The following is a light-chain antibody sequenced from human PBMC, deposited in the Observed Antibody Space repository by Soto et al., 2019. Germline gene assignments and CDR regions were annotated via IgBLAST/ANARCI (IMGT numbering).Light chain of an antibody. V-gene: IGKV3-15*01. CDR2: GAS. CDR1: QSVSSN. CDR3: KQYNNWPT. J-gene: IGKJ1*01. Sequence: EIVMTQSPATLSVSPWERATLSCRASQSVSSNLAWYQQKPGQAPRLLIYGASTRATGIPARFSGSGSGTEFTLTISSLQYEDLAVYYCKQYNNWPTFGQGPEADIK.